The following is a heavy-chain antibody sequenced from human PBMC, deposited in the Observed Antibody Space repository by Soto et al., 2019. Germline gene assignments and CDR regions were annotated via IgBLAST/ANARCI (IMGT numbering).Heavy chain of an antibody. CDR2: ISSNGGST. V-gene: IGHV3-64D*08. D-gene: IGHD1-26*01. Sequence: GGSLRLSCSASGFTFSSYAMHWVRQAPGKGLEYVSAISSNGGSTYYADSVKGRFTISRDNSKNTLYLQMSSLRAEDTAVYYCVKEDRTEVGATFHYYYYGMDVWGQGTTVTVSS. CDR1: GFTFSSYA. J-gene: IGHJ6*02. CDR3: VKEDRTEVGATFHYYYYGMDV.